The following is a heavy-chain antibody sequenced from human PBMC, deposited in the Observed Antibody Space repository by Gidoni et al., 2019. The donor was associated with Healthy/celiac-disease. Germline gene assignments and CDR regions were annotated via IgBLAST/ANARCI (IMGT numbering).Heavy chain of an antibody. Sequence: QVQLVQSGAEVKKPGAPVKVSCKASGYTFTGYYMPWVRTAPGQGLEWMGWINPNSGGTNYAQKLQGRVTMTRDTSISTAYMELSRLRSDDTAVYYCAREGLDGGIELEPRERNYYYGMDVWGQGTTVTVSS. CDR3: AREGLDGGIELEPRERNYYYGMDV. CDR2: INPNSGGT. D-gene: IGHD1-1*01. V-gene: IGHV1-2*02. CDR1: GYTFTGYY. J-gene: IGHJ6*02.